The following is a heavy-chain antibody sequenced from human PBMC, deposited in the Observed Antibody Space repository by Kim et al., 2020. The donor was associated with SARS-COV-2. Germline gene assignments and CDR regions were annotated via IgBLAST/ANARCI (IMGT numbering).Heavy chain of an antibody. J-gene: IGHJ6*02. CDR2: IYYSGST. D-gene: IGHD3-10*01. Sequence: SETLSLTCTVSGGSISSYYWSWIRQPPGKGLEWIGYIYYSGSTNYNPSLKSRVTISVDTSKNQFSLKLSSVTAADTAMYYCARDRSDYGSGSYYDYYYGMDVWGQGTTVTISS. CDR1: GGSISSYY. V-gene: IGHV4-59*01. CDR3: ARDRSDYGSGSYYDYYYGMDV.